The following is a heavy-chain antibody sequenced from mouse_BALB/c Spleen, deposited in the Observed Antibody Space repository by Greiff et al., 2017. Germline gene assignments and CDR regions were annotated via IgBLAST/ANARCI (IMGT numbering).Heavy chain of an antibody. CDR1: GFTFTDYY. D-gene: IGHD1-1*01. CDR2: IRNKANGYTT. CDR3: AREIYYYGSSYFDY. Sequence: EVKLMESGGGLVQPGGSLRLSCATSGFTFTDYYMSWVRQPPGKALEWLGFIRNKANGYTTEYSASVKGRFTISRDNSQSILYLQMNTLRAEDSATYYCAREIYYYGSSYFDYWGQGTTLTVSS. V-gene: IGHV7-3*02. J-gene: IGHJ2*01.